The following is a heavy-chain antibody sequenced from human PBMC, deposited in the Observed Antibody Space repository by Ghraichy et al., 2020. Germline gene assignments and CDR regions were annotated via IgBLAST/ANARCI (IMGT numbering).Heavy chain of an antibody. Sequence: GGSLRLPCAASGFTFSSYWMHWVRQAPGKGLVWVSRINSDGSSTSYADSVKGRFTISRDNAKNTLYLQMNSLRAEDTAVYYCARGGIAVAVPYWYFDLWGRGTLVTVSS. CDR2: INSDGSST. V-gene: IGHV3-74*01. CDR1: GFTFSSYW. D-gene: IGHD6-19*01. J-gene: IGHJ2*01. CDR3: ARGGIAVAVPYWYFDL.